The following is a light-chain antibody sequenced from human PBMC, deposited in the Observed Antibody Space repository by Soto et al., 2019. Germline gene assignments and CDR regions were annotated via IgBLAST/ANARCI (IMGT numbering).Light chain of an antibody. Sequence: EIVLTQSPGTLSLSPGERATLSCRASQSVSSSYLAWYQQKPGQAPRLLIYGASSRATGIPDRFSASGSGTDCTLTISRLEPEDFAVYYCQQYGGSPPFTFGQGTRLEIK. CDR3: QQYGGSPPFT. CDR2: GAS. CDR1: QSVSSSY. V-gene: IGKV3-20*01. J-gene: IGKJ5*01.